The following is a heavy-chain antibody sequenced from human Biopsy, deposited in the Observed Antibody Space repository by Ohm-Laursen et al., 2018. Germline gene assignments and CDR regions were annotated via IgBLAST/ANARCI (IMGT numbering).Heavy chain of an antibody. CDR2: ISYSGST. CDR3: AKQWSYYESFTQHYRGDFDY. CDR1: GYSMSTYY. Sequence: SDTLSLTCSVSGYSMSTYYWSWIRQPPGKGLEWIGYISYSGSTSYNPSLKSRVTISADTSKNQLSLTLSSLTAADTAVYFCAKQWSYYESFTQHYRGDFDYWGQGTLVIVSS. D-gene: IGHD3-16*01. J-gene: IGHJ4*02. V-gene: IGHV4-59*08.